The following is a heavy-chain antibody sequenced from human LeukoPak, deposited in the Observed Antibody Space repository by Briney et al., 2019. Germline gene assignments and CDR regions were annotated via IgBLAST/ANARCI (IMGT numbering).Heavy chain of an antibody. Sequence: GGSLRLSCAASGFTVSSNYMSWVRQAPGKGLERVSVLYTGGTTYYADSVKGRFTISRDSSKNTLYLQMNSLGAEDTAVYYCARGPSLRAIIDHWGQGTLVTVSS. CDR1: GFTVSSNY. V-gene: IGHV3-53*01. J-gene: IGHJ4*02. D-gene: IGHD2-2*01. CDR3: ARGPSLRAIIDH. CDR2: LYTGGTT.